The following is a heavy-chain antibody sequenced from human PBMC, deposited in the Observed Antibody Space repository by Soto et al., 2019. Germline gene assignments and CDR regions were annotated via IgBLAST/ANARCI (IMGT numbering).Heavy chain of an antibody. V-gene: IGHV4-4*02. J-gene: IGHJ1*01. CDR2: IYHSGST. CDR3: ARAGSRIEYFQH. Sequence: TSDTLSLTFAVSGGSISSSNWWSWVRNLPGKGLEWIGEIYHSGSTNYNPSLKSRVSISVDTSKNQFSLNLNSVTAADTAVYYCARAGSRIEYFQHWGQGTLVTVSS. CDR1: GGSISSSNW. D-gene: IGHD3-10*01.